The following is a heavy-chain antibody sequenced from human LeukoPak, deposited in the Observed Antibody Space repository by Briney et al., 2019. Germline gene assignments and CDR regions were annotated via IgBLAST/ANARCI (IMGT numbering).Heavy chain of an antibody. CDR3: ARDGSNTWISHTQGYWFDS. CDR2: ISPYSGNT. CDR1: GYTFTNYG. Sequence: ASVKVSCKAIGYTFTNYGISWVRQAPGQGLEWLGWISPYSGNTNSAQKLQGRVTVTTDTSTSTAYMELRSLRSDDTAVYYCARDGSNTWISHTQGYWFDSWGQGTLVTVSP. D-gene: IGHD1-1*01. V-gene: IGHV1-18*01. J-gene: IGHJ5*01.